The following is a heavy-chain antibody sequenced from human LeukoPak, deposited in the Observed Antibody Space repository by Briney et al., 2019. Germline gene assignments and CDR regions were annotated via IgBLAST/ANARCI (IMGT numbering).Heavy chain of an antibody. CDR3: ARGEVDYYASGSYYNPPNWFDP. D-gene: IGHD3-10*01. CDR2: INPNSGGT. CDR1: GYTFTGYY. V-gene: IGHV1-2*02. Sequence: ASVKVSCKASGYTFTGYYMHWVRQAPGQGLEWMGWINPNSGGTNYAQKFQGRVTMTRDTSISTAYMELSRLRSDDTAVYYCARGEVDYYASGSYYNPPNWFDPWGQGTLVTVSS. J-gene: IGHJ5*02.